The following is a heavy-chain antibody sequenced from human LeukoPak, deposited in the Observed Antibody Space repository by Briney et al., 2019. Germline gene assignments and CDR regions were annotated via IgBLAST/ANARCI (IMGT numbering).Heavy chain of an antibody. CDR2: ISAYNGNT. J-gene: IGHJ4*02. CDR1: GYTFTSYG. CDR3: ARDCGGDCYSGFDY. V-gene: IGHV1-18*01. Sequence: ASVKVSCKASGYTFTSYGISWVRQAPGQGLEWMGWISAYNGNTNYAQKLQGRVTMTTDTSTSTAYMELRSLRSDDTAVYYCARDCGGDCYSGFDYWDQGTLVTVSS. D-gene: IGHD2-21*02.